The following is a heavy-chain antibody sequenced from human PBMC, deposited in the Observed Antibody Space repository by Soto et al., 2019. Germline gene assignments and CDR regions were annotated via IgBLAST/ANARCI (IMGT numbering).Heavy chain of an antibody. D-gene: IGHD3-22*01. V-gene: IGHV5-10-1*01. Sequence: SLKSSCERSGYTFSSYWISWVRQMPGKGLEWMGRIDSSDSYTNYSPSFQGHVTISADKSISTAYLQWSSLKASDTAMYYCARLTQYYYDSRPAGAFDIWGQGTMVTVS. CDR2: IDSSDSYT. J-gene: IGHJ3*02. CDR3: ARLTQYYYDSRPAGAFDI. CDR1: GYTFSSYW.